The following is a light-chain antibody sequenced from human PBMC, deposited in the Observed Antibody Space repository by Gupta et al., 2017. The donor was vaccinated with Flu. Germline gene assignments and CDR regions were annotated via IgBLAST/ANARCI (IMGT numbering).Light chain of an antibody. Sequence: IQLTQYPSFLSASVGDKVTVTCRPSQAMNTNLAWYQHKTGKAPKLLIYYASTLQSGVPSRFSGSGSGAECTLTISSLQPEDVATYDCLQIHTYPLTFGEGTKVEIK. CDR2: YAS. CDR1: QAMNTN. J-gene: IGKJ4*01. CDR3: LQIHTYPLT. V-gene: IGKV1-9*01.